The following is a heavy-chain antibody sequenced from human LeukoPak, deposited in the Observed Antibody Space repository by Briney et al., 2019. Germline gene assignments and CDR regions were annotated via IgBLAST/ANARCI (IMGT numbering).Heavy chain of an antibody. CDR1: GGSITGSSYY. J-gene: IGHJ4*02. D-gene: IGHD3-9*01. V-gene: IGHV4-39*02. CDR3: TRGSYDVLTGRSTLGEY. CDR2: IYYSGST. Sequence: SETLSLTCTISGGSITGSSYYWGWIRQSPGKGLEWIGYIYYSGSTYYNSSLKSRVTISIDTSKNHLSLRLTSVTASDTAVYFCTRGSYDVLTGRSTLGEYWGQGTLVAVSS.